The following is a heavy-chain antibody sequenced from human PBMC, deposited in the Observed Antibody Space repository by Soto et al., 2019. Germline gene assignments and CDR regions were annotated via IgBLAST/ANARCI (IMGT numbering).Heavy chain of an antibody. V-gene: IGHV3-30*18. CDR3: AKDRQHIVVVTARYYYYGMDV. CDR2: ISYDGSNK. J-gene: IGHJ6*02. Sequence: QVQLVESGGGVVQPGRSLRLSCAASGFTFSSYGMHWVRQAPGKGLEWVAVISYDGSNKYYADSVKGRFTISRDNSKNTLYLQMNSLRAEDTAVYYCAKDRQHIVVVTARYYYYGMDVWGQGTTVTVSS. D-gene: IGHD2-21*02. CDR1: GFTFSSYG.